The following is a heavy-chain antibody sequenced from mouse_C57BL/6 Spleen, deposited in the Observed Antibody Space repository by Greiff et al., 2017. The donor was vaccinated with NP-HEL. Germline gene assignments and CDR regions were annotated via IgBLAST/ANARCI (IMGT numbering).Heavy chain of an antibody. CDR3: ARDSNYLYYFDY. CDR2: INPNNGGT. Sequence: EVKLQESGPELVKPGASVKMSCKASGYTFTDYNMHWVKQSHGKSLEWIGYINPNNGGTSYNQKFKGKATLTVNKSSSTAYMELRSLTSEDSAVYYCARDSNYLYYFDYWGQGTTLTVSS. V-gene: IGHV1-22*01. J-gene: IGHJ2*01. CDR1: GYTFTDYN. D-gene: IGHD2-5*01.